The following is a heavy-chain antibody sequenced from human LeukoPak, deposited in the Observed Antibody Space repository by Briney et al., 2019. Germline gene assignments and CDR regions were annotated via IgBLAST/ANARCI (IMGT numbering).Heavy chain of an antibody. D-gene: IGHD3-16*01. CDR1: GFTFDDYG. Sequence: LRLSCAASGFTFDDYGMHWVRQAPGKGLEWVSGISWNSDSVGYADSVKGRFTISRDNAENSLYLQMNSLRAEDTAFYYCARAGGSRYYYAMDVWGQGTTVTVSS. CDR2: ISWNSDSV. V-gene: IGHV3-9*01. J-gene: IGHJ6*02. CDR3: ARAGGSRYYYAMDV.